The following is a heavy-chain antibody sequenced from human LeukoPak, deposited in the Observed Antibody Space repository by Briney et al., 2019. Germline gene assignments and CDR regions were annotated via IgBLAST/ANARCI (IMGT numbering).Heavy chain of an antibody. CDR3: AKDSQSVAFFLDDAFDL. Sequence: PGGSLRLSCAASGFTVSSNYMSWVRQAPGKGLEWVSVIYIGGSTYYADSVKGRFTISRDNSKNTLYLQMNSLRVEDTAVYYCAKDSQSVAFFLDDAFDLWGQGTIVTVSA. V-gene: IGHV3-53*01. CDR1: GFTVSSNY. J-gene: IGHJ3*01. CDR2: IYIGGST. D-gene: IGHD2/OR15-2a*01.